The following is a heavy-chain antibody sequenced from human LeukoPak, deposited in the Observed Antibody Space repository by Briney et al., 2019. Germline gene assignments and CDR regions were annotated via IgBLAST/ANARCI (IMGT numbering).Heavy chain of an antibody. J-gene: IGHJ4*02. Sequence: ASVKVSCKASGYTFTSYAMHWVRQAPGQRLEWMGWINAGNGNTKYSQKFQGRVTITRDTSASTAYMELSSLRSEDTAVYYCASSDVRSSSYAFDYWAREPWSPSPQ. CDR3: ASSDVRSSSYAFDY. D-gene: IGHD6-13*01. CDR2: INAGNGNT. CDR1: GYTFTSYA. V-gene: IGHV1-3*01.